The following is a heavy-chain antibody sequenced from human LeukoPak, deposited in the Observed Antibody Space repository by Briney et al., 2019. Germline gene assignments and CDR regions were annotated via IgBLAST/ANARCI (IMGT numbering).Heavy chain of an antibody. CDR2: INRSGST. CDR3: ARQQGQLVLSWFDP. CDR1: GGSFSGYY. Sequence: SETLSLTCAVYGGSFSGYYWSWIRQPPGKGLEWIGEINRSGSTNYNPSLKSRVTISVDTSKNQFSLKLSSVTAADTAVYYCARQQGQLVLSWFDPWGQGTLVTVSS. D-gene: IGHD6-13*01. V-gene: IGHV4-34*01. J-gene: IGHJ5*02.